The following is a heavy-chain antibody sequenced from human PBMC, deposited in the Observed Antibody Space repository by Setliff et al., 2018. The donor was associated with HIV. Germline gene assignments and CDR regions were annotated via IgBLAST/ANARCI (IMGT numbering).Heavy chain of an antibody. CDR3: ARDRIEVLADSPHDVFDI. V-gene: IGHV4-4*07. CDR1: GDSVSGYY. D-gene: IGHD3-22*01. J-gene: IGHJ3*02. Sequence: PSETLSLTCAVSGDSVSGYYWSWIRQPAGRGREWIGRVHNSAGSNYNPSLKSRVTMSVDTAKNQLSLKLTAVSAADTAVYYCARDRIEVLADSPHDVFDIWGRGIMVTVSS. CDR2: VHNSAGS.